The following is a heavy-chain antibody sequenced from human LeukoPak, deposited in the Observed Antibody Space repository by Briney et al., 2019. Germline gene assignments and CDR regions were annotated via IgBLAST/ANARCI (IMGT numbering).Heavy chain of an antibody. D-gene: IGHD4-17*01. CDR2: IKQDGSEK. CDR3: AREPVTTWFSDAFDI. V-gene: IGHV3-7*01. CDR1: GFTFSSYW. J-gene: IGHJ3*02. Sequence: TGGSLRLSCAASGFTFSSYWMSWVRQAPGEGLEWVANIKQDGSEKYYVDSVKGRFTISRDNAKNSLYLQMNSLRAEDTAVYYCAREPVTTWFSDAFDIWGQGTMVTVSS.